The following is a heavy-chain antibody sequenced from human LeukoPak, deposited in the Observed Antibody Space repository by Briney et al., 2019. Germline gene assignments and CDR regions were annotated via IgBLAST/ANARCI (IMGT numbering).Heavy chain of an antibody. J-gene: IGHJ4*02. CDR3: VRDPVGGSTIFDC. D-gene: IGHD1-26*01. CDR1: GDSVSSNSAA. CDR2: TYYRSKWYY. Sequence: SQTLSLTCAISGDSVSSNSAAWNWIRQSPSRGLEWLGRTYYRSKWYYDYAVAAKSRISINPDTSKNQFSLQLSSVTPEDTAVYYCVRDPVGGSTIFDCWGQGTLVTVSS. V-gene: IGHV6-1*01.